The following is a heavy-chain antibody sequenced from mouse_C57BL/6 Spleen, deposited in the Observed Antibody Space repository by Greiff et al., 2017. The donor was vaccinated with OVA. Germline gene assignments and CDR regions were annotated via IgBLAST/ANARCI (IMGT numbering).Heavy chain of an antibody. CDR1: GYTFTSYW. CDR3: ARSPPYYGSSYWYFDV. V-gene: IGHV1-53*01. CDR2: INPSNGGT. Sequence: VQLQQSGTELVKPGASVKLSCKASGYTFTSYWMHWVKQRPGQGLEWIGNINPSNGGTNYNEKFKSKATLTVDKSSSTAYMQLSSLTSEDSAVYYCARSPPYYGSSYWYFDVWGTGTTVTVSS. J-gene: IGHJ1*03. D-gene: IGHD1-1*01.